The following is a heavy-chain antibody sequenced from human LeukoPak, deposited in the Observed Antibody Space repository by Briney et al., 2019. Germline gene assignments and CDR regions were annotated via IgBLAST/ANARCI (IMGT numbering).Heavy chain of an antibody. CDR1: GFTFSSYA. CDR2: ISGSGGST. V-gene: IGHV3-23*01. Sequence: GGSLRLSCAASGFTFSSYAMSWVRQAPGKGLEWVSAISGSGGSTYYADPVKGRFTISRDNSKNTLYLQMNSLRAEDTAVYYCAKQVVIAAAGTLFDYWGQGTLVTVSS. D-gene: IGHD6-13*01. J-gene: IGHJ4*02. CDR3: AKQVVIAAAGTLFDY.